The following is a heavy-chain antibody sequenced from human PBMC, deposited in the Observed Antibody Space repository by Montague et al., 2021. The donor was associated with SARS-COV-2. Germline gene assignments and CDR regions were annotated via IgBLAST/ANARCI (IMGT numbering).Heavy chain of an antibody. CDR3: ARAQLDFDWLSMPSSHWCDP. D-gene: IGHD3-9*01. J-gene: IGHJ5*02. CDR1: GGSISSGGYY. Sequence: TLSLTCTVSGGSISSGGYYWSWIRQHPGKGLEWIGYIYYSGNTYYNPSLKSRVTISVDTSKNQFSLKLSSVTAADTAVYYCARAQLDFDWLSMPSSHWCDPWGEGTLVTDSS. V-gene: IGHV4-31*03. CDR2: IYYSGNT.